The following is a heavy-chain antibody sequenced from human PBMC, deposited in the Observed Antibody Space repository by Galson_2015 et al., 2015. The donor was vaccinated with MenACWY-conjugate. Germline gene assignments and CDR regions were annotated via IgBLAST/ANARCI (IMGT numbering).Heavy chain of an antibody. Sequence: SLRLSCAASGFTFRSYGMHWVRQAAGKGLQWVSSISGSGDSTVYSDAVKGRFTISRDNSKNTVYLQMNSLRAEDTAVYYCARPNADLVTGGVFDYWGQGTLVTVSS. CDR3: ARPNADLVTGGVFDY. CDR2: ISGSGDST. V-gene: IGHV3-23*01. J-gene: IGHJ4*02. D-gene: IGHD5-18*01. CDR1: GFTFRSYG.